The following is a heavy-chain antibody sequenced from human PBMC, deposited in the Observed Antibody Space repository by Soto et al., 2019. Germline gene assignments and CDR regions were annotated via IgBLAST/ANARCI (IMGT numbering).Heavy chain of an antibody. CDR3: AKDGSSGSCDY. CDR1: GFTFSSYG. V-gene: IGHV3-30*18. D-gene: IGHD1-26*01. Sequence: PGGSLRLSCAASGFTFSSYGMHWVRQAPGKGLEWVAVISYDGSNKYYADSVKGRFTISRDNSKNTLYLQMNSLRAEDTAVYYCAKDGSSGSCDYWGQGTLVTVSS. CDR2: ISYDGSNK. J-gene: IGHJ4*02.